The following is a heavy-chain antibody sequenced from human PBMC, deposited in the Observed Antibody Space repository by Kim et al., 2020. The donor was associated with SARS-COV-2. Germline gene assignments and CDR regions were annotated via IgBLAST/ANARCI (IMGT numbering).Heavy chain of an antibody. Sequence: ASVKVSCKASGYTFTSYYMHWVRQAPGQGLQWMGIVSPSGGSTSYAQKFQGRVTMTTNTSTSTVYMELSSLRSEDTAVYYCARDRPPYDSLTGPDLLDYYYGMDVWGQGTTVTVSS. CDR1: GYTFTSYY. CDR3: ARDRPPYDSLTGPDLLDYYYGMDV. D-gene: IGHD3-9*01. J-gene: IGHJ6*02. CDR2: VSPSGGST. V-gene: IGHV1-46*03.